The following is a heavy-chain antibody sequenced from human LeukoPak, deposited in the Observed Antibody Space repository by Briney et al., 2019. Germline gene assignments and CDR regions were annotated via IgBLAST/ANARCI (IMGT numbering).Heavy chain of an antibody. J-gene: IGHJ5*02. D-gene: IGHD3-22*01. CDR3: ARRHYDSSGYSWFDP. CDR2: IYPGDSDT. CDR1: GYSFTSYW. Sequence: GKSLTFSCQGSGYSFTSYWTGWVRQMPGTGLAWRGIIYPGDSDTRYSPSFQGQVTISADKSSSTAYLQWSSLKASDTAMYYCARRHYDSSGYSWFDPWGQGTLVTVSS. V-gene: IGHV5-51*01.